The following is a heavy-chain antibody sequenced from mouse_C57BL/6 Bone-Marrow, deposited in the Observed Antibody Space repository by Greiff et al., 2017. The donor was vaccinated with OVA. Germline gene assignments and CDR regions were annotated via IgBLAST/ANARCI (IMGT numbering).Heavy chain of an antibody. D-gene: IGHD3-3*01. Sequence: EVKLMESGGDLVKPGGSLKLSCAASGFTFSSYGMSWVRQTPDKRLEWVATISSGGSYTYYPDSVKGRFTISRDNAKNTLYLQMSSLKSEGTAMYYCARQGPQSWFAYWGQGTLVTVSA. V-gene: IGHV5-6*01. CDR1: GFTFSSYG. CDR2: ISSGGSYT. J-gene: IGHJ3*01. CDR3: ARQGPQSWFAY.